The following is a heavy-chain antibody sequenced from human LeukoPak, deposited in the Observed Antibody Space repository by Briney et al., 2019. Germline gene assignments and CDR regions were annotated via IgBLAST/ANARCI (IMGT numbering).Heavy chain of an antibody. Sequence: ASVKVSCKATGYTFTSYGISWVRQAPGQGLEWMGWISAYNGNTNYAQKLQGRVTMTTDTSTSTAYMELRSLRSDDTAVYYCARAQEQLDLYYYYYGMDVWGQGTTVTVSS. J-gene: IGHJ6*02. CDR3: ARAQEQLDLYYYYYGMDV. D-gene: IGHD6-13*01. CDR1: GYTFTSYG. V-gene: IGHV1-18*01. CDR2: ISAYNGNT.